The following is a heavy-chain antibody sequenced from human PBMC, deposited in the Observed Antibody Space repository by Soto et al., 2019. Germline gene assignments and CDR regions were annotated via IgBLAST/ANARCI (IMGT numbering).Heavy chain of an antibody. J-gene: IGHJ6*03. CDR2: IYYSGST. CDR1: GGSISSYY. CDR3: ARWGIPLGSPIYYYYMDV. D-gene: IGHD3-16*01. V-gene: IGHV4-59*01. Sequence: SETLSLTCTVSGGSISSYYWSWIRQPPGKGLEWIGYIYYSGSTNYNPSLKSRVTISVDTSKNQFSLKLSSVTAADTAVYYCARWGIPLGSPIYYYYMDVWGKGTTVTVSS.